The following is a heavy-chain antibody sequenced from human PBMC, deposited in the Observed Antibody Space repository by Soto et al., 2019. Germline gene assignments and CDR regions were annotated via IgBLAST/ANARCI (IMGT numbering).Heavy chain of an antibody. V-gene: IGHV4-30-4*01. D-gene: IGHD3-10*01. Sequence: QVQLQESGPGLVKPSQTLSLTCTVSGGSISSGDYYWGWFRQPPGKGLEWIGYIYYSGNAYYNPSLKSRVTISVDTSKNHFSLRVSSVTAADTAVYYCARVGSGSVMLDPWGQGTLVTVSS. CDR1: GGSISSGDYY. CDR3: ARVGSGSVMLDP. CDR2: IYYSGNA. J-gene: IGHJ5*02.